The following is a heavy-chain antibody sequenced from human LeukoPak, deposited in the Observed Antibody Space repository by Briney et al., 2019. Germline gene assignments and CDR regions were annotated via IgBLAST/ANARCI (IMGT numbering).Heavy chain of an antibody. CDR3: ARGGDGYNSFDY. D-gene: IGHD5-24*01. Sequence: ASVKVSCKASGYTFSGYYMHWVRQAPGQGLEWMGWINPNSGGTNYAQKFQGRVTMTRDTSITTAYMELSRLRSDDTAIYYCARGGDGYNSFDYWGQGTLVTVSS. CDR2: INPNSGGT. CDR1: GYTFSGYY. J-gene: IGHJ4*02. V-gene: IGHV1-2*02.